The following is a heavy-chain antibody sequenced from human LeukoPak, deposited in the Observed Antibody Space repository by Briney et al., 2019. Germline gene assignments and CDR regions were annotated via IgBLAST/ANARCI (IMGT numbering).Heavy chain of an antibody. CDR3: ATEAVFICGGDCYFDY. CDR2: VDPEDGET. CDR1: GYTFTDYY. D-gene: IGHD2-21*01. J-gene: IGHJ4*02. V-gene: IGHV1-69-2*01. Sequence: AASVKVSCKASGYTFTDYYMHWVQQAPGKGLEWMGRVDPEDGETIYAEKFQGRVTITADTSTDTAYMELSSLRSEDTAVYYCATEAVFICGGDCYFDYWGQGTLVTVSS.